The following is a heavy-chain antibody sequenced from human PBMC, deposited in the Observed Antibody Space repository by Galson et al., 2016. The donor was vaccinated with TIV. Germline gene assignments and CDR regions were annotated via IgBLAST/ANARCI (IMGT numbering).Heavy chain of an antibody. V-gene: IGHV3-72*01. CDR1: GFTFSDHY. CDR2: SKNRQKNYLT. D-gene: IGHD2-8*01. Sequence: SLRLSCAASGFTFSDHYMDWVRQAPGMGLEWVGRSKNRQKNYLTEYAASVKGRFTISRDDSKMSLFLQIKSLKSDDTAVYNCVMYESGLPNWGQGTLVTVSS. CDR3: VMYESGLPN. J-gene: IGHJ4*02.